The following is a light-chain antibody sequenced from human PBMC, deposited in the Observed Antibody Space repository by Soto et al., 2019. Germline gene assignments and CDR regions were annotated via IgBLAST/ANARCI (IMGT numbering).Light chain of an antibody. Sequence: QSVLTQPPSASGTPGQRVTISCSGSSSNIGSNYVYWYQQLPGTAPKLLIYSNNQRPSGVPDRFSGSKSGTSASLAISGLRSEDEADYYCAAWDDSLSGDYVFGTGTKSPS. CDR2: SNN. V-gene: IGLV1-47*02. CDR3: AAWDDSLSGDYV. J-gene: IGLJ1*01. CDR1: SSNIGSNY.